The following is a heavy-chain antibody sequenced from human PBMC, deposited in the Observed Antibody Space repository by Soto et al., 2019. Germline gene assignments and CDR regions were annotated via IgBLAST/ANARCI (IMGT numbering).Heavy chain of an antibody. CDR1: GFSVSSKY. J-gene: IGHJ4*02. CDR3: MQTTAWHDFAF. Sequence: EVQLVESGGGLIQPGGSLRLSCAASGFSVSSKYMPWVRQAPGKGLEWVSVIYGGGTTYYADSVKGRCTISRDNSKNTLYVQMNSLGAVETAVKYCMQTTAWHDFAFCRQCNLV. D-gene: IGHD2-21*02. CDR2: IYGGGTT. V-gene: IGHV3-53*01.